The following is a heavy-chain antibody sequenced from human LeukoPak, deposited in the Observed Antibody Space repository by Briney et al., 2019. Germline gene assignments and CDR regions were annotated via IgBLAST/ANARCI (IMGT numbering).Heavy chain of an antibody. CDR2: ISGGGEST. V-gene: IGHV3-23*01. J-gene: IGHJ4*02. CDR1: EFTFSSHA. D-gene: IGHD6-19*01. Sequence: GGSLGLSCVASEFTFSSHAMNWVRQAPGKGLEWVSSISGGGESTYYADSVKGRFTVSRDNSKNTLYLQMNSLRAEDTAVYYCAKEYSSGWYELYYFDYWGQGTLVTVSS. CDR3: AKEYSSGWYELYYFDY.